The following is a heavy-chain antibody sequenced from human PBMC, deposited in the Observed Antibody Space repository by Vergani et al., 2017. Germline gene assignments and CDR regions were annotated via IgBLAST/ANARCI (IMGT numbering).Heavy chain of an antibody. D-gene: IGHD2-2*01. CDR3: ARGVVPAGVDWFDP. Sequence: QVQLQQSGPGLVKPSQTLTLTCAISGDGVSSNSATWNWIRQSPSRGLEWLGGTNYRSKWYNDYAVSVKSRITINPDTSKNQFSLQLNSVTPEDTAVYYCARGVVPAGVDWFDPWGQGTLVTVSS. V-gene: IGHV6-1*01. J-gene: IGHJ5*02. CDR1: GDGVSSNSAT. CDR2: TNYRSKWYN.